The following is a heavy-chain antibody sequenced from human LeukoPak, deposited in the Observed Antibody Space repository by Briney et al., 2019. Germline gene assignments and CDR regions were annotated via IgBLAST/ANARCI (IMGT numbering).Heavy chain of an antibody. V-gene: IGHV1-46*01. D-gene: IGHD1-1*01. CDR1: GYTFTSHY. Sequence: ASVKVSCKASGYTFTSHYMHWARQAPGQGLEWMGIINPSGGSTSYAQKFQGRVTMTRDMSTSTVYMELSSLRSEDTAVYYCAKGGDWNYYMDVWGKGTTVTVSS. CDR3: AKGGDWNYYMDV. J-gene: IGHJ6*03. CDR2: INPSGGST.